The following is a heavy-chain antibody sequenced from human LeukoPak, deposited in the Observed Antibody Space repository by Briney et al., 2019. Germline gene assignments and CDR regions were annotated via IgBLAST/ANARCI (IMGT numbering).Heavy chain of an antibody. CDR3: ARAYLTYDHVWGSYNWFDP. V-gene: IGHV4-31*03. Sequence: SETLSLTCSVSGAAISSGGYYWSWIRQHPGKGLEWIGYIYHSGSTYYNPSLKSRVTISVDTSKNQFSLKLSSVTAADTAVYYCARAYLTYDHVWGSYNWFDPWGQGTLVTVSS. D-gene: IGHD3-16*01. CDR1: GAAISSGGYY. J-gene: IGHJ5*02. CDR2: IYHSGST.